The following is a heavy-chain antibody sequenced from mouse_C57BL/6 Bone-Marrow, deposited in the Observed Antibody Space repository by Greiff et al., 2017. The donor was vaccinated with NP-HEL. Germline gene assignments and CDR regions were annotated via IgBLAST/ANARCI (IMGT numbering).Heavy chain of an antibody. Sequence: DVQLQESGPGLVKPSQSLSLTCSVTGYSITSGYYWNWIRQFPGNKLEWMGYISYDGSNNYNPSLKNRISITRDTSKNQFFLKLNSVTTEDTATYYCARGGALDDRVAYWGQGTLVTVSA. CDR1: GYSITSGYY. V-gene: IGHV3-6*01. J-gene: IGHJ3*01. CDR3: ARGGALDDRVAY. D-gene: IGHD2-3*01. CDR2: ISYDGSN.